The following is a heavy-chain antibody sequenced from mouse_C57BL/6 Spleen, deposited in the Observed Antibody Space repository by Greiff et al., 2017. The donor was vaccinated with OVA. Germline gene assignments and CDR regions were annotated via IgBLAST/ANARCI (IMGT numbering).Heavy chain of an antibody. Sequence: QVQLQQSGAELVKPGASVKLSCKASGYTFTEYTIHWVKQRSGQGLEWIGWFYPGSGSIKYNEKFQDKATLTADKSSSTVYKELSRLTSEDSAVVFCAGHEEGCYDYDEARFAYWGQGTLVTVSA. J-gene: IGHJ3*01. CDR3: AGHEEGCYDYDEARFAY. V-gene: IGHV1-62-2*01. D-gene: IGHD2-4*01. CDR1: GYTFTEYT. CDR2: FYPGSGSI.